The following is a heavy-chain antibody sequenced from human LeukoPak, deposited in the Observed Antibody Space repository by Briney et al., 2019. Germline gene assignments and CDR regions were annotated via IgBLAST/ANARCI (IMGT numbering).Heavy chain of an antibody. J-gene: IGHJ4*02. D-gene: IGHD1-26*01. V-gene: IGHV3-21*01. CDR1: GFTFSYYS. CDR2: ITLSSNYI. CDR3: ARDTDGSLDY. Sequence: KTGGSLRLSCAASGFTFSYYSMHWVRQAPGKGLEWVASITLSSNYISYADSLKGRVTISRDNAKNSLYLQMSSLRAEDTAVYYCARDTDGSLDYWGQGILVTVAS.